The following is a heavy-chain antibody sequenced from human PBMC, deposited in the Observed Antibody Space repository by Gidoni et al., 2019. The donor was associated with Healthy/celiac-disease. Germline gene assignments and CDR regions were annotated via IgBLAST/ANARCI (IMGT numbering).Heavy chain of an antibody. CDR3: ARMYLAAIYYYYYMDV. CDR1: GGSISSSSYY. D-gene: IGHD2-2*02. J-gene: IGHJ6*03. CDR2: IYYSGST. V-gene: IGHV4-39*01. Sequence: QLQLQESGPGLVKPSETLSLTCTVSGGSISSSSYYWGWIRQPPGKGLEWIGSIYYSGSTYYNPSLKSRVTISVDTSKNQFSRKLSSVTAADTAVYYCARMYLAAIYYYYYMDVWGKGTTVTVSS.